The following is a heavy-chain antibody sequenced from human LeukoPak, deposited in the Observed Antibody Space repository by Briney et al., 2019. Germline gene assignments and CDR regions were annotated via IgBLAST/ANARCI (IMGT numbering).Heavy chain of an antibody. Sequence: PGGSLRLSYEASGFTFSSYWMSWVRQAPGKGLEWVANIRDDGGEIYYVDSVKGRFTISRDNAKSSLFLQMNSLRAEDAAVYYCARDKPRGSYYGSIFDSWGQGTLVTVSS. V-gene: IGHV3-7*01. CDR2: IRDDGGEI. CDR1: GFTFSSYW. D-gene: IGHD1-26*01. CDR3: ARDKPRGSYYGSIFDS. J-gene: IGHJ4*02.